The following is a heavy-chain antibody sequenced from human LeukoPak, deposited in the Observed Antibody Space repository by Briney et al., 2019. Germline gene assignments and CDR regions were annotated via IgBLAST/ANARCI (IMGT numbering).Heavy chain of an antibody. V-gene: IGHV1-2*02. Sequence: ASVRVSCKTSGYSFSDYYMHWVRQAPGQGLEWMGWINPNSGGTSSAQKFQGRVTMTRDTSITTVYMEVSWLTSDDTAIYYCARADRLHGGPYLIGPWGQGTLVAVSS. CDR1: GYSFSDYY. CDR2: INPNSGGT. CDR3: ARADRLHGGPYLIGP. D-gene: IGHD2-21*01. J-gene: IGHJ5*02.